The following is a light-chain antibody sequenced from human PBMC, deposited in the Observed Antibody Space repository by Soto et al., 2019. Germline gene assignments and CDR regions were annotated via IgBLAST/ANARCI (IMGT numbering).Light chain of an antibody. Sequence: DIVLTQSPLSLTVTPGESASISCTSSESLLHRNGNTLLDWYLQKPGQSPQLLIYLVSRRASGVQDRFSGGGSGSDFTLTISRVEAEDVGVYYCMQGLQTPRTFGQGTRVEIK. V-gene: IGKV2-28*01. CDR3: MQGLQTPRT. J-gene: IGKJ1*01. CDR2: LVS. CDR1: ESLLHRNGNTL.